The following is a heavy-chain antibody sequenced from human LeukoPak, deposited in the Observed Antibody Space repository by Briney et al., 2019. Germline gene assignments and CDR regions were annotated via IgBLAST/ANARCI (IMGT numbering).Heavy chain of an antibody. J-gene: IGHJ4*02. CDR2: ISSSSSYI. Sequence: GGSLRLSCAASGFTFSSYGMTWVRQAPGKGLEWVSYISSSSSYIYYADSVKGRFTISRDNAKNSLYLQMNSLRAEDTAVYYCASRGYSYGYEWGQGTLVTVSS. CDR3: ASRGYSYGYE. D-gene: IGHD5-18*01. CDR1: GFTFSSYG. V-gene: IGHV3-21*05.